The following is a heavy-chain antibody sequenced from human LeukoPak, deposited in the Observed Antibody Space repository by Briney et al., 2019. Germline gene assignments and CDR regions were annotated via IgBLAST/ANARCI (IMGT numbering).Heavy chain of an antibody. Sequence: PGGSLRLSCAASGFTFSSYAMTWVRQAPGKGLEWVSGISGGGGSTWYADSVKGRFTISRDNSKNTLSLQMNSLRVEDTAVYYCARVGGWNYCWFDPWGQGTLVTVSS. CDR1: GFTFSSYA. J-gene: IGHJ5*02. D-gene: IGHD1-7*01. V-gene: IGHV3-23*01. CDR3: ARVGGWNYCWFDP. CDR2: ISGGGGST.